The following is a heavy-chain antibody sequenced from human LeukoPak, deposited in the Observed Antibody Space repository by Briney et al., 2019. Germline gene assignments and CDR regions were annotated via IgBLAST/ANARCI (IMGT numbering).Heavy chain of an antibody. D-gene: IGHD4-17*01. Sequence: GGSLRLSCAASGFTFSSYAMSWVRQAPGQGLEWVSGIGGSGGSTYYADSVKGRFTISRDNSKNTLYLQMNSLRAEDTAVYYCAKDLLDYGDYVSFDDWGQGTLVTVSS. V-gene: IGHV3-23*01. CDR3: AKDLLDYGDYVSFDD. CDR1: GFTFSSYA. J-gene: IGHJ4*02. CDR2: IGGSGGST.